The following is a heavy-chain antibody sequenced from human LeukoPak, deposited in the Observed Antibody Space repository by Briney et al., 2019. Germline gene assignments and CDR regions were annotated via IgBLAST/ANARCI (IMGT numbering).Heavy chain of an antibody. V-gene: IGHV3-30*02. Sequence: GGSLRLSCAASGFTFSGSGMHWVRQAPGKGLEWVAFIRYHGSDKYYADSVKGRFTISRDNSKNTLYLQMNSLRAEDTAVYYCAKTNQWLGHYFDYWGQGTLVTVSS. J-gene: IGHJ4*02. D-gene: IGHD6-19*01. CDR2: IRYHGSDK. CDR3: AKTNQWLGHYFDY. CDR1: GFTFSGSG.